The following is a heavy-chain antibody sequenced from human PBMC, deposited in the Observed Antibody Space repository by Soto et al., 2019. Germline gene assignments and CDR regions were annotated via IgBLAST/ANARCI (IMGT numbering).Heavy chain of an antibody. CDR1: GYDFNTNW. Sequence: PGESLKISCRGSGYDFNTNWFGWVRQLPGRGLEGVGIMYPGDSDTRYNPSLQGHVTLAVAVTVRTAFLQGRSLETSDTGMYFCARLQRDCNKTSCYYADHWGQGTQVTVSS. V-gene: IGHV5-51*01. D-gene: IGHD3-3*01. CDR3: ARLQRDCNKTSCYYADH. J-gene: IGHJ4*02. CDR2: MYPGDSDT.